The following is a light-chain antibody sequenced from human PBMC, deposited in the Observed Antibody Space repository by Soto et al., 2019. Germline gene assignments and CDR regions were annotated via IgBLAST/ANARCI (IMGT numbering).Light chain of an antibody. CDR1: QSISSNY. J-gene: IGKJ1*01. V-gene: IGKV3-20*01. CDR2: GAS. Sequence: EIVLTQSPGTLSLSPGERATLSCRASQSISSNYLAWYQQKPGQAPRLLISGASSRATGIPDRFSGSGSGTDLTLTISRLEPEDFALYYCQQYGDSLWTFGQGTKVEIK. CDR3: QQYGDSLWT.